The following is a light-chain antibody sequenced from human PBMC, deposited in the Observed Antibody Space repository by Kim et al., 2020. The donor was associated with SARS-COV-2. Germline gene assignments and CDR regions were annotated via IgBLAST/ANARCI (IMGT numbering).Light chain of an antibody. CDR2: EYN. V-gene: IGLV6-57*01. CDR1: SGSIPSNY. Sequence: KTVTISCTRSSGSIPSNYVQWYQQPPGSSPTTAIYEYNQRPSGVPDRFSGSIDSSSNSASLTISGLKTDDEAEYYCQSYDGSSWVFGGGTQLTVL. CDR3: QSYDGSSWV. J-gene: IGLJ3*02.